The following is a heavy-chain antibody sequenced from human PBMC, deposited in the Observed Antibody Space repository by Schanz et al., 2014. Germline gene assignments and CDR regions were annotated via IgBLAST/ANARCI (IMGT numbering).Heavy chain of an antibody. Sequence: QVQLQESGPGLVKPSQTLSLTCTVSGGSISSGGYYWSWIRQHPGKGLEWIGYIYYSGSTYYNPSLKSRVPISVDTSKNQFSLKLRSVTAADTAVYYCARGHHPHGITVAARGFDPWGQGTLVTVSS. CDR1: GGSISSGGYY. CDR3: ARGHHPHGITVAARGFDP. J-gene: IGHJ5*02. CDR2: IYYSGST. D-gene: IGHD6-19*01. V-gene: IGHV4-31*03.